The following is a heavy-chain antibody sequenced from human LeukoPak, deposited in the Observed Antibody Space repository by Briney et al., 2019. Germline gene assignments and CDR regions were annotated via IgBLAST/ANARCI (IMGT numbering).Heavy chain of an antibody. J-gene: IGHJ5*02. V-gene: IGHV1-18*01. D-gene: IGHD6-13*01. CDR2: ISAYNGNT. CDR3: ARICRIAARGNNWFDP. Sequence: ASVKVSCKASGYTFTSYGISWVQQAPGQGLEWMGWISAYNGNTNYAQKLQGRVTMTTDTSTSTAYMELRSLRSDDTAVYYCARICRIAARGNNWFDPWGQGTLVTVPS. CDR1: GYTFTSYG.